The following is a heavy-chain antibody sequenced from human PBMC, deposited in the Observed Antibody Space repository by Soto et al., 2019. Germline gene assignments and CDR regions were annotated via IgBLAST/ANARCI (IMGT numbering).Heavy chain of an antibody. V-gene: IGHV3-23*01. D-gene: IGHD3-22*01. CDR2: ISGSGGST. J-gene: IGHJ5*02. CDR3: AKDQNYYDSIPNWFDP. CDR1: GFTFSSYA. Sequence: GGSLRLSCAASGFTFSSYAMSWVRQAPGKGLEWVSAISGSGGSTYYADSVKGRFTISRDNSKNTLYLQMNSLRAEDTAVYYSAKDQNYYDSIPNWFDPWGQGTLVTVSS.